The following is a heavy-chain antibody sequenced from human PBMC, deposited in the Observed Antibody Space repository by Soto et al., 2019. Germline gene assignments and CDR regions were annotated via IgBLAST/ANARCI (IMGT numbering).Heavy chain of an antibody. CDR3: AKPSGGKPSSRYFDY. CDR1: GFTFSSYA. D-gene: IGHD3-10*01. Sequence: QSWGSLRLSCSASGFTFSSYAMSWVRQAPGKGLEWVSAISGSGGSTYYADSVKGRFTISRDNSKNTLYLQMNSLRAEDTAVYYCAKPSGGKPSSRYFDYWGQGTLVTVSS. CDR2: ISGSGGST. J-gene: IGHJ4*02. V-gene: IGHV3-23*01.